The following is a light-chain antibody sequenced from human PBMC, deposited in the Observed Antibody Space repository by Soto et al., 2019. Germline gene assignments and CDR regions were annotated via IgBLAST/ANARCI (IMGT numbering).Light chain of an antibody. CDR3: QQRSSWPIT. Sequence: IVLTPSPAPLSLSPGASTPPPCRASQRVNSNVAWYQQKPGQSPRLLVYGATARATGVPARFSGSGSGTQFTLTISSLQSEDFAVYYCQQRSSWPITFGQGTRLEIK. CDR1: QRVNSN. J-gene: IGKJ5*01. V-gene: IGKV3-15*01. CDR2: GAT.